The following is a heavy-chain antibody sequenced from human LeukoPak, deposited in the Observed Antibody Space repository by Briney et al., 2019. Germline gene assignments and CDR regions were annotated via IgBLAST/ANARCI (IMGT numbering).Heavy chain of an antibody. V-gene: IGHV3-23*01. D-gene: IGHD2-15*01. CDR2: ISGSGGST. CDR3: AKDRGFCSGATSCNSFDY. J-gene: IGHJ4*02. Sequence: PGGSLRLSCAASGFNFNYYGMYWVRQAPGKGLEWVSAISGSGGSTYYADSVKGRFTISRDNSKNTLYLQMNSLRAEDTAVYYCAKDRGFCSGATSCNSFDYWGQGTLVTVSS. CDR1: GFNFNYYG.